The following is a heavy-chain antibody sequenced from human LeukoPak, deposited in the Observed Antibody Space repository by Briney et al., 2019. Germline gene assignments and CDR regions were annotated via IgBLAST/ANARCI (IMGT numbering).Heavy chain of an antibody. Sequence: SETLSLTCTVSGGSISSSSYYWGWSRQPPGKGLEWIGSIYYSGSTYYNPSLKSRVTISVDTSKNQFSLKLSSVTAADTAVYYCARTPRYYYDSSGYLWGQGTLVTVSS. J-gene: IGHJ4*02. CDR3: ARTPRYYYDSSGYL. CDR2: IYYSGST. D-gene: IGHD3-22*01. V-gene: IGHV4-39*01. CDR1: GGSISSSSYY.